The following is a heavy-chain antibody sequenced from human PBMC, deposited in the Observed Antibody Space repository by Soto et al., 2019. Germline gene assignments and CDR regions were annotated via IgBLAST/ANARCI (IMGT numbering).Heavy chain of an antibody. CDR1: GITVSGNH. CDR2: IYRGGST. V-gene: IGHV3-66*01. J-gene: IGHJ4*02. CDR3: ARAYDFWSGYYIL. Sequence: GGSLRLSCAASGITVSGNHMNWVRQVPGKGLEWVSVIYRGGSTHYADSVKGRFNISRDKSKNTVYLQMNSLRAEDTSLYYCARAYDFWSGYYILWGQGTVVTVSS. D-gene: IGHD3-3*01.